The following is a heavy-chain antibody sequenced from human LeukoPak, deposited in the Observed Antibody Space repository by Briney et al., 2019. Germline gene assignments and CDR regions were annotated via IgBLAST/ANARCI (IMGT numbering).Heavy chain of an antibody. J-gene: IGHJ4*02. CDR3: ASFFCTNGLCYYLDY. CDR2: INTNTGNP. D-gene: IGHD2-8*01. V-gene: IGHV7-4-1*02. Sequence: ASVKVSCKASGYTFTGYAMNWVRQAPGQGLEWMGWINTNTGNPTYAQGFTGRFVFSLDTSVSTAYLQISSLQAEDTAVYYCASFFCTNGLCYYLDYWGQGILVTVSS. CDR1: GYTFTGYA.